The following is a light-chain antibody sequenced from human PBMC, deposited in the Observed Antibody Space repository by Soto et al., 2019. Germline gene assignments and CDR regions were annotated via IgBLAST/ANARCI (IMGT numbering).Light chain of an antibody. CDR1: QRITSY. J-gene: IGKJ1*01. V-gene: IGKV1-39*01. CDR2: AAS. Sequence: DIQMTQSPSSLSASVGDRVTITCRASQRITSYLNWYQQKPGRAPKLLIYAASTLQSGVPSRFSGSGSGTDFTLTISSLQPEDFATYYCQQSYSTLSLTFGQGTKVDIK. CDR3: QQSYSTLSLT.